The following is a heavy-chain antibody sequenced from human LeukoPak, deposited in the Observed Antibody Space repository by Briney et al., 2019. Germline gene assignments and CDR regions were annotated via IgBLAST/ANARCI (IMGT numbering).Heavy chain of an antibody. CDR1: EFTFSSYG. CDR2: ISGSGGST. D-gene: IGHD2-15*01. J-gene: IGHJ4*02. V-gene: IGHV3-23*01. Sequence: GGSLRLSCAASEFTFSSYGMSWARQAPGKGLEWVSAISGSGGSTYYADSVKGRFTISRDNSKNTLYLQMNSLRAEDTAVYYCAKAGAAVVVAAKYFDYWGQGTLVTVSS. CDR3: AKAGAAVVVAAKYFDY.